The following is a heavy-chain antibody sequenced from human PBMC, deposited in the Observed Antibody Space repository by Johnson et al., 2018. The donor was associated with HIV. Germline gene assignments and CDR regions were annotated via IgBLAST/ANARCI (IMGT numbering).Heavy chain of an antibody. V-gene: IGHV3-30*03. CDR3: ARIPGSGWEHDAFDI. CDR2: ISYDGSNK. J-gene: IGHJ3*02. Sequence: QVLLVESGGGVVQPGRSLRLSCAASGFNFNNYGMHWVRQAPGKGLEWVAVISYDGSNKYYADSVKGRFTISRDNARNSLFLQMNSLRAEDTAVYYCARIPGSGWEHDAFDIWGQGTLVTVSS. D-gene: IGHD6-19*01. CDR1: GFNFNNYG.